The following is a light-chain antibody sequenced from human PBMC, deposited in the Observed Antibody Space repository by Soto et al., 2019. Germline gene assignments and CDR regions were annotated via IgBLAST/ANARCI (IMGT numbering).Light chain of an antibody. Sequence: QSVLTQPPSVSAAPGQKVTISCSGSCSNIGNNYVSWYQQLPGTAPKLLIYDNYRRPSGIPDRFSGSKSGTSATLGITGLQTGDEADYYCGTWDTSLSAVVFGGGTKLTVL. CDR2: DNY. V-gene: IGLV1-51*01. CDR1: CSNIGNNY. CDR3: GTWDTSLSAVV. J-gene: IGLJ2*01.